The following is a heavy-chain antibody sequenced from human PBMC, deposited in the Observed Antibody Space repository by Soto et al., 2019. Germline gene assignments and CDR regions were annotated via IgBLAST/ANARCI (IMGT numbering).Heavy chain of an antibody. J-gene: IGHJ4*02. V-gene: IGHV4-34*01. Sequence: QVQLQQWGAGLLKPSETLSLTCAVYGGSFSGYYWSWIRQPPGKGLEWIGEINHSGSTNYNPSHKSRVTISVDTSKNQFSLKLSSVTAADTAVYYCARGSPRGYSGYDYGGRFDYWGQGTLVTVSS. CDR1: GGSFSGYY. CDR3: ARGSPRGYSGYDYGGRFDY. CDR2: INHSGST. D-gene: IGHD5-12*01.